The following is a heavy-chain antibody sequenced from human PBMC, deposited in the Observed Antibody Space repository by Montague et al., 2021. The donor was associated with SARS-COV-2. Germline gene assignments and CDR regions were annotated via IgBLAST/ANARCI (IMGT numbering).Heavy chain of an antibody. CDR2: ISYDGSNK. D-gene: IGHD2-2*01. J-gene: IGHJ6*02. V-gene: IGHV3-30*04. Sequence: SLRLSCAASGFTFSSYAMHWVRQAPGKGLEWVAVISYDGSNKYYADSVKGRFTISRDNSKNTLYLQMNSLRAEDTAVYYCARSGPEPAAIVYYGMDVWGQGTTVTVSS. CDR1: GFTFSSYA. CDR3: ARSGPEPAAIVYYGMDV.